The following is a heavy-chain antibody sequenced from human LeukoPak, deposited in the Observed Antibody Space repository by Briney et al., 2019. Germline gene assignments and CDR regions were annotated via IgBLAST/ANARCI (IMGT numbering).Heavy chain of an antibody. CDR1: GYTFTSYD. V-gene: IGHV1-8*01. CDR2: MSPESGLT. CDR3: ARDRQSIGDYYGMDV. J-gene: IGHJ6*02. Sequence: GASVKVSCKASGYTFTSYDINWVRQASGQGLEWMGWMSPESGLTGYAQKFQGRVTMTGNTSINTVYMELSSLTSEDTAVYYCARDRQSIGDYYGMDVWGQGTTVTVSS. D-gene: IGHD2/OR15-2a*01.